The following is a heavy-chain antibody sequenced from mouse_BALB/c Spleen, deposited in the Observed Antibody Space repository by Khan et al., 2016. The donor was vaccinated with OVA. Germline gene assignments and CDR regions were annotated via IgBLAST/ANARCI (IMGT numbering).Heavy chain of an antibody. Sequence: VQLKESGPSLVKPSQTLSLTCSVTGDSITSGYWNWIRKFPGNKLEYMGYMIYSGNTYYNPSLKSRISITRHTSKNKYYLQLNSVTTEDTATYSCARSTYRYSFAYWGQGTLVTVSA. CDR3: ARSTYRYSFAY. D-gene: IGHD2-14*01. J-gene: IGHJ3*01. CDR2: MIYSGNT. V-gene: IGHV3-8*02. CDR1: GDSITSGY.